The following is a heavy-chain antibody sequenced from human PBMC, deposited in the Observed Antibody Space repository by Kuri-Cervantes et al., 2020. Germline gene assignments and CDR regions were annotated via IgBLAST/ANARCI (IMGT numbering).Heavy chain of an antibody. V-gene: IGHV3-48*02. D-gene: IGHD3-10*01. CDR3: ARGLLWFGELWDY. Sequence: GGSLRLSCAASGFPFSSYSMNWVRQAPGKGLERVSYIDNSGGTIFYADSVKGRFTISRDNAKNSLFLQMNSLRDEDTAVYYCARGLLWFGELWDYWGQETLVTVSS. CDR2: IDNSGGTI. CDR1: GFPFSSYS. J-gene: IGHJ4*02.